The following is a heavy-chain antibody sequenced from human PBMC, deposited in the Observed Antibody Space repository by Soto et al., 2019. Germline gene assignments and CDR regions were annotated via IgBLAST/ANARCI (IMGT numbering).Heavy chain of an antibody. CDR3: AKMIGSGISGGYDYAFDI. J-gene: IGHJ3*02. CDR2: ISYDGSKK. V-gene: IGHV3-30*18. D-gene: IGHD5-12*01. Sequence: QVQLVESGGGVVQPGRSLRLSCAASGFTFSSYGMHWVRQAPGKGLEWVAVISYDGSKKYYADSVKGRFTISKDNSKNTLYLQMNSLRAEDTAVYYCAKMIGSGISGGYDYAFDIWGQGTMVTVSS. CDR1: GFTFSSYG.